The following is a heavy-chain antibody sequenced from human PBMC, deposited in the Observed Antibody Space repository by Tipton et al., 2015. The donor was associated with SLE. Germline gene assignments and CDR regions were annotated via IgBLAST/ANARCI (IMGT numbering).Heavy chain of an antibody. CDR3: ASVYDSSGYYFYYFDY. CDR1: GGSISSYY. V-gene: IGHV4-39*07. Sequence: TLSLTCTVSGGSISSYYWGWIRQPPGKGLDWIGSIYYSGSTYYNPSLKSRVTISVDTSKNQFSLKLSSVTAADTAVYYCASVYDSSGYYFYYFDYWGQGTLVTVSS. CDR2: IYYSGST. J-gene: IGHJ4*02. D-gene: IGHD3-22*01.